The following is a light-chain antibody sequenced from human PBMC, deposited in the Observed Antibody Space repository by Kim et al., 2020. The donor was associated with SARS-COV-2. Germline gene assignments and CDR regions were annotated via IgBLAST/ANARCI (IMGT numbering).Light chain of an antibody. Sequence: LGQTVRMTCQGDSLRSYYASWYQQKPGQAPVLVIYGKNNRPSGIPDRFSGSSSGNTASLTITGAQAEDEADYYCNSRDSSGNPLYVFGTGTKVTVL. CDR3: NSRDSSGNPLYV. CDR2: GKN. CDR1: SLRSYY. J-gene: IGLJ1*01. V-gene: IGLV3-19*01.